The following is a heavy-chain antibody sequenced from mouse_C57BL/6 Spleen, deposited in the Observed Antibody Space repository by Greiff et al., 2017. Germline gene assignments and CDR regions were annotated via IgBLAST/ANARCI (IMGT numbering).Heavy chain of an antibody. Sequence: VQLQQPGAELVKPGASVKLSCKASGYTFTSYWMQWVKQRPGQGLEWIGEIDPSDSYTNYNQKFKGKATLTVDTSSSTAYMQLSSLTSEASAVYYCARKGAYGSPFAYWGQGTLVTVSA. V-gene: IGHV1-50*01. D-gene: IGHD1-1*01. CDR2: IDPSDSYT. J-gene: IGHJ3*01. CDR3: ARKGAYGSPFAY. CDR1: GYTFTSYW.